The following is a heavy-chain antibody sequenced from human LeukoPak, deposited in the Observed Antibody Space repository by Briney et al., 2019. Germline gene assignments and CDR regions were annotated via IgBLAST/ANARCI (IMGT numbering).Heavy chain of an antibody. CDR3: ATAPAAADSS. CDR2: INPDGTKT. CDR1: GFTFTSFW. D-gene: IGHD6-13*01. J-gene: IGHJ5*02. V-gene: IGHV3-7*01. Sequence: GGSLRLSSAASGFTFTSFWMTWVRQSPGKGLEWVANINPDGTKTTYVDSVKGRFTIPRDNAKNSLFLHMRSLRAEDTAVYYCATAPAAADSSWGQGTLVAVSS.